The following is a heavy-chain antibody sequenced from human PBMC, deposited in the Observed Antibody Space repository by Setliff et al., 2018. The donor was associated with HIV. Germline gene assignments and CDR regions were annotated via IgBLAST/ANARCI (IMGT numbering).Heavy chain of an antibody. CDR3: ARQPRWLQFPRYFDY. Sequence: SETLSLTCAVYGGSFSGYYWSWIRQPPGKGLEWIGEFTHGRSTNNNPSLKSRVTISGDTSKNQFSLKLSSVTAADTAVYYCARQPRWLQFPRYFDYWGQGTLVTVSS. CDR1: GGSFSGYY. J-gene: IGHJ4*02. CDR2: FTHGRST. D-gene: IGHD5-12*01. V-gene: IGHV4-34*01.